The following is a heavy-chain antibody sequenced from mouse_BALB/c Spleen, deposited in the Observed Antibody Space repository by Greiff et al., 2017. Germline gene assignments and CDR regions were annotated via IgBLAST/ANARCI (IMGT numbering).Heavy chain of an antibody. V-gene: IGHV5-6-2*01. J-gene: IGHJ3*01. CDR3: ARRPIYYGNPFAY. CDR1: GFTFSSYY. Sequence: EVKVVESGGGLVKLGGSLKLSCAASGFTFSSYYMSWVRQTPEKRLELVAAINSNGGSTYYPDTVKGRFTISRDNAKNTLYLQMSSLKSEDTALYYCARRPIYYGNPFAYWGQGTLVTVSA. CDR2: INSNGGST. D-gene: IGHD2-1*01.